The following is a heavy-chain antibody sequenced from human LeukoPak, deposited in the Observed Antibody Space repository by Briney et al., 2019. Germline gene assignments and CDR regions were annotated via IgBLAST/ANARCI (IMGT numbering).Heavy chain of an antibody. CDR2: INHSGST. D-gene: IGHD6-13*01. CDR1: GGSFSGYY. V-gene: IGHV4-34*01. J-gene: IGHJ5*02. Sequence: SETLSLTCAVYGGSFSGYYWSWIRQPPGKGLEWIGEINHSGSTNYNPSLKSRVTISVDTSRNQFSLKLSSVTAADTAVYYCARESWFYNWFDPWGQGTLVTVSS. CDR3: ARESWFYNWFDP.